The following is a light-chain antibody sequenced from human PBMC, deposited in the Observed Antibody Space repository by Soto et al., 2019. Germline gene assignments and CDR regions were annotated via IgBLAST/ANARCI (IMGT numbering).Light chain of an antibody. CDR1: PSVANF. V-gene: IGKV3-11*01. Sequence: PGERATLSCRASPSVANFVAWYQQKPGQAPRLPIYGAFNRATGIPARFSGSGSGTDFTLTISSLEPEDSAVYYCQQRNIWPPVTFGHGTRLEIK. CDR2: GAF. J-gene: IGKJ5*01. CDR3: QQRNIWPPVT.